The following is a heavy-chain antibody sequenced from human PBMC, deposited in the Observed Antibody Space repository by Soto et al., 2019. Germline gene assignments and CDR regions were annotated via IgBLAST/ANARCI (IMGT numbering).Heavy chain of an antibody. CDR1: GYTFTSYG. J-gene: IGHJ3*02. V-gene: IGHV1-18*01. Sequence: ASVKVSCKASGYTFTSYGISWVRQAPGQGLEWMGWISAYNGNTNYAQKLQGRVTMTTDTSTSTAYMELRSLRSDDTAVYYCARHLKPPAVAVLFGAFDIWGQGTMVTVSS. D-gene: IGHD6-19*01. CDR2: ISAYNGNT. CDR3: ARHLKPPAVAVLFGAFDI.